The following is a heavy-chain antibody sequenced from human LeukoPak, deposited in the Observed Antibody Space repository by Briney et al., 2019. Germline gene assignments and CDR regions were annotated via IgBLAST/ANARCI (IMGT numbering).Heavy chain of an antibody. CDR3: ARGAGLETNRPLDY. Sequence: SETLSLTCAVYGGSFSGYYWSWIRQPPGKGLEWIGEINHSGSTNYNPSLKSRVTISVDTSKNQFSLKLSSVTAADTAVYYCARGAGLETNRPLDYWGQGTLVTVSS. V-gene: IGHV4-34*01. CDR1: GGSFSGYY. D-gene: IGHD1-14*01. J-gene: IGHJ4*02. CDR2: INHSGST.